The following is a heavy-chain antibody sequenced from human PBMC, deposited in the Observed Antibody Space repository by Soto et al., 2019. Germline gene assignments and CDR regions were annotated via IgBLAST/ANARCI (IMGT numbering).Heavy chain of an antibody. CDR2: ISDSGTT. Sequence: SEIMSLTCTVSGDSISGGGYYWSWIRQHPGKGLQWIGFISDSGTTYYNPSLASRVTISVDTSRNQFSLNLNSVTAADTAVYYCAKDPLYGWFDPWGQGTLVTVSS. J-gene: IGHJ5*02. D-gene: IGHD2-2*02. V-gene: IGHV4-31*03. CDR1: GDSISGGGYY. CDR3: AKDPLYGWFDP.